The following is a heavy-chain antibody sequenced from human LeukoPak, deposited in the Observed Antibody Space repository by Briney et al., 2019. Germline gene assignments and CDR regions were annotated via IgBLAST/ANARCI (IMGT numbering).Heavy chain of an antibody. Sequence: PSETLSLTCTVSGGSISSYYWSWIRQPPGKGLEWIGYIYYSGSTNYNPSLKSRVTISVDTSKNQFSLKLSSVTAADTAVYYCARDRGSGSYWPFDYWGQGTLVTVSS. D-gene: IGHD3-10*01. CDR3: ARDRGSGSYWPFDY. CDR2: IYYSGST. V-gene: IGHV4-59*01. J-gene: IGHJ4*02. CDR1: GGSISSYY.